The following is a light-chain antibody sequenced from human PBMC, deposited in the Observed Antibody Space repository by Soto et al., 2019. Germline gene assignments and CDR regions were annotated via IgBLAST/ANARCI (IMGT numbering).Light chain of an antibody. V-gene: IGKV3-15*01. CDR2: GAS. Sequence: EIVMTQSPATLSVSPGERATLSCRASQGVSSNLAWYQQKPGQAPRLLIYGASTRATGIPARFSGSGSGTEFTLTISSLQSEDFAVYYCQQYNNWPPEYTFGQGTKVDIK. CDR1: QGVSSN. J-gene: IGKJ2*01. CDR3: QQYNNWPPEYT.